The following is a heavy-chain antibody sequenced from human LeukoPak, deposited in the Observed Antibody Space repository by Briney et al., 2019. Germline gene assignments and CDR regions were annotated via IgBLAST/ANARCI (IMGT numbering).Heavy chain of an antibody. CDR3: ARDRAESNWTNHTLFDS. CDR2: INGDESSR. D-gene: IGHD1/OR15-1a*01. J-gene: IGHJ4*02. Sequence: GGSLRLSCEASGFTFRDYWMHWVRQAPGKGLVWVSRINGDESSRAYADSVKGRFTISRDNARNTLYLQMNSLRVEDTAIYYCARDRAESNWTNHTLFDSWGQGTLVTVSS. V-gene: IGHV3-74*01. CDR1: GFTFRDYW.